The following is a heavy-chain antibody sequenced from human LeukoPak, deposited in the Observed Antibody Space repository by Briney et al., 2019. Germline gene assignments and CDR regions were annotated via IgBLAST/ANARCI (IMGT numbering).Heavy chain of an antibody. CDR3: ATAYFYATAD. D-gene: IGHD3-10*01. CDR2: IKPDGSEK. V-gene: IGHV3-7*01. J-gene: IGHJ4*02. Sequence: GGSLRLSCAASGFTFSSYWMHWVRQAPGKGLEWVANIKPDGSEKYYVDSVKGRFTMSRDNAKNSLYLQMSSLRAEDTAVYYCATAYFYATADWGRGTLVTVSS. CDR1: GFTFSSYW.